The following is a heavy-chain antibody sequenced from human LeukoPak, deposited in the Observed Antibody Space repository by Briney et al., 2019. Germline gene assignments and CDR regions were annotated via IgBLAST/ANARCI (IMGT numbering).Heavy chain of an antibody. CDR3: VRHWWISDYMPKYNWFDP. CDR2: INPADSDT. V-gene: IGHV5-51*01. J-gene: IGHJ5*02. D-gene: IGHD4-11*01. CDR1: GFTFTSYW. Sequence: GASLQISSKASGFTFTSYWIGWVRRMPGKGLEGMGIINPADSDTRYSPSFQGQVTISADKSITTAYLQWSSLKASDTAIYYCVRHWWISDYMPKYNWFDPWGQGTLVTVSS.